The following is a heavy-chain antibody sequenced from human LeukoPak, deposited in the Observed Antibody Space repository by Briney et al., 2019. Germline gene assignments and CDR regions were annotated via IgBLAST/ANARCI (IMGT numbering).Heavy chain of an antibody. V-gene: IGHV6-1*01. CDR1: RDSVPNNMAA. D-gene: IGHD6-19*01. CDR3: ARTYSSGWFGAGWFDP. J-gene: IGHJ5*02. CDR2: AYYRSKWYN. Sequence: SQTLSLTCAISRDSVPNNMAALNWIRQSPSKGLGWLGRAYYRSKWYNDYAVSVKSRITINPDTSKNQFSLQLNSVTPEDTAVYYCARTYSSGWFGAGWFDPWGQGTLVTVSS.